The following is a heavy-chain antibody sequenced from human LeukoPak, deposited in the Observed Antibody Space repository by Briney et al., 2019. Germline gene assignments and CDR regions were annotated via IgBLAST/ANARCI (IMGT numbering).Heavy chain of an antibody. CDR3: AKVGKEYSSGWYYFDY. CDR1: GFTLSNYA. Sequence: GGSLRLSCAASGFTLSNYAMHWVRQAPGKGLEWVSAISGSGGSTYYADSVKGRFTISRDNSKNTLYLQMNSLRAEDTAVYYCAKVGKEYSSGWYYFDYWGQGTLVTVSS. CDR2: ISGSGGST. V-gene: IGHV3-23*01. J-gene: IGHJ4*02. D-gene: IGHD6-19*01.